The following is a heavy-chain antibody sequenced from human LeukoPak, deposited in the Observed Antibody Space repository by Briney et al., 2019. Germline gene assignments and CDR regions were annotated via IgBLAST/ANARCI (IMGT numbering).Heavy chain of an antibody. CDR3: AKLGLDWFDP. D-gene: IGHD6-19*01. CDR1: GFTFGDYA. CDR2: IKTDGSEQ. Sequence: GGSLRLSCTASGFTFGDYAMSWFRQAPGKGLEWVAFIKTDGSEQYYGESVKGRFTISRDNSKNTIYVQMNSLRPEDTAVYYCAKLGLDWFDPWGQGTLVTVSS. J-gene: IGHJ5*02. V-gene: IGHV3-30*02.